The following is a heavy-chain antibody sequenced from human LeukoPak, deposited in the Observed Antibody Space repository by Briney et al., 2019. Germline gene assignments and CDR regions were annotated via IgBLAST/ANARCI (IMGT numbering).Heavy chain of an antibody. D-gene: IGHD2-2*01. CDR3: ARQSWYQLPYYFCDT. CDR2: IFYSGST. J-gene: IGHJ5*02. CDR1: GGSISSSCYY. V-gene: IGHV4-39*01. Sequence: AETLSLTCTVSGGSISSSCYYWGGLRQPRGKGLEWFGSIFYSGSTYYNPSLKSRFNISVDTSKTQFSLTLSSVPPADGAVYYWARQSWYQLPYYFCDTWGEGAPVTASS.